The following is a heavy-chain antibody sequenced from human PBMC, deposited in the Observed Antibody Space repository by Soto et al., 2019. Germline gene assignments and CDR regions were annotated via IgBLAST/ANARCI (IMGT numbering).Heavy chain of an antibody. V-gene: IGHV4-30-2*01. Sequence: QLQLQESGSGLVKPSQTLSLTCAVSGGSISSGGYSWSWIRQPPGKGLEWIGYIYHSGSTYYNPSLTSRCTISVDGSKNQFSLKLSSVTAADTAVYYCARGGVDYYDSSGYYFSPFYFDYWGQGTLVTVSS. CDR3: ARGGVDYYDSSGYYFSPFYFDY. D-gene: IGHD3-22*01. CDR2: IYHSGST. J-gene: IGHJ4*02. CDR1: GGSISSGGYS.